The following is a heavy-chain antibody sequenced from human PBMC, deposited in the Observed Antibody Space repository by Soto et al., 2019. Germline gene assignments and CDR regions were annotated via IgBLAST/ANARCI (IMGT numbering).Heavy chain of an antibody. Sequence: QMQLVQSGAELKKPGASVKVSCEASGYTFTGSSIHGVRQAPGKGLEWMGWLNPNTGGLKSAQKFRGRVTMTADTPINTAYMELTSLTSADTAGYFCGRDAANTIVGMNWFDPWGQGTLVTVSP. CDR1: GYTFTGSS. V-gene: IGHV1-2*02. CDR3: GRDAANTIVGMNWFDP. J-gene: IGHJ5*02. CDR2: LNPNTGGL. D-gene: IGHD3-16*02.